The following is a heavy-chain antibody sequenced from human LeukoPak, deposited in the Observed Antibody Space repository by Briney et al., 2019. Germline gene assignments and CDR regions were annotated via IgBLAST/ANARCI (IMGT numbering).Heavy chain of an antibody. CDR2: IYTSGST. J-gene: IGHJ3*02. D-gene: IGHD3-9*01. Sequence: SETLSLTCTVSGGSISNYFWSWIRQPAGKGLEWIGRIYTSGSTNYNPSLKSRVTISVDTSKNQFSLKLSSVTAADTAVYYCASGGYYDILTGYHIHAFDIWGQGTMVTVSS. CDR1: GGSISNYF. V-gene: IGHV4-4*07. CDR3: ASGGYYDILTGYHIHAFDI.